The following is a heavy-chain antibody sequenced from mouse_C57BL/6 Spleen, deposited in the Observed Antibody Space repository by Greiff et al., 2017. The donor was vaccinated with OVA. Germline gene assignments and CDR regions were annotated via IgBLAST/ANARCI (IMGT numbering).Heavy chain of an antibody. J-gene: IGHJ2*01. D-gene: IGHD2-3*01. CDR1: GFTFSDYY. Sequence: VQLKESEGGLVQPGSSMKLSCTASGFTFSDYYMAWVRQVPEKGLEWVANINYDGSSTYYLDSLKSRFIISRDNAKNILYLQMSSLKSEDTATYYCARDGGHYDGYFDYWGQGTTLTVSS. CDR2: INYDGSST. V-gene: IGHV5-16*01. CDR3: ARDGGHYDGYFDY.